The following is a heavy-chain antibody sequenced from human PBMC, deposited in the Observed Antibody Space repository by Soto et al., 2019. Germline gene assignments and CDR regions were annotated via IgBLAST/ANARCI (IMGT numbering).Heavy chain of an antibody. CDR2: INAGNGDT. CDR3: VSKQKATYTGMDV. D-gene: IGHD5-18*01. J-gene: IGHJ6*02. Sequence: GASVKVSCKASGYTFTNYIILWVRQAPGQRLEWMGWINAGNGDTNYSQKFQGRVTITSDTSASTAYMELGSLRSEDTAVYYCVSKQKATYTGMDVWGQGTTVTVSS. V-gene: IGHV1-3*01. CDR1: GYTFTNYI.